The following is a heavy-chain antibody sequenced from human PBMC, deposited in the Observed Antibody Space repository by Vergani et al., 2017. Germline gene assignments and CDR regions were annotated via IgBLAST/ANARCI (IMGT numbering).Heavy chain of an antibody. CDR3: ARDLSYYYGSGSTKPFDY. J-gene: IGHJ4*02. CDR2: ISVYNGVI. V-gene: IGHV1-18*01. Sequence: QVQLVQSGAEVKKPGASVKVSCKASGYTFLSYGISWVRQAPGQGLKWMGWISVYNGVINYAQNFQGRVTMTTAISTNTAYMELRSLRSDDTAVYYCARDLSYYYGSGSTKPFDYWGQGTLVIVSS. D-gene: IGHD3-10*01. CDR1: GYTFLSYG.